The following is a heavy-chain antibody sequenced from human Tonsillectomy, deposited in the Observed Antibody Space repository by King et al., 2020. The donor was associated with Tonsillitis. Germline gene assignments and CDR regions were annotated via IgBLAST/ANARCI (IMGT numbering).Heavy chain of an antibody. Sequence: VQLVESGGGLLQPGGSLRLSCAASGFTFSSYSMNWVRQAPGKGLEWISYITSTTNTIYYADSVRGRFTISRDNAKNSLYLQMNSLRAEDTAVYFCARGEQYYDFWSGYYYFDAWGQGTLVTVSS. V-gene: IGHV3-48*01. CDR2: ITSTTNTI. CDR3: ARGEQYYDFWSGYYYFDA. J-gene: IGHJ4*02. CDR1: GFTFSSYS. D-gene: IGHD3-3*01.